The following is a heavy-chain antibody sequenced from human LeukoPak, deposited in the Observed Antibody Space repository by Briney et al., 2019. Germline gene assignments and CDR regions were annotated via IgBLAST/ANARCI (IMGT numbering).Heavy chain of an antibody. J-gene: IGHJ3*02. CDR1: GFTFSSYA. Sequence: PGGSLRLSCAASGFTFSSYAMSWVRQAPGKGLEWVSAISGSGDSTFYADSVKGRFTISRDNSQNTLYVQMNSLRAEDTAVYYCAKDQGCSSAWYSRDGFDMWGQGTMVTVSS. CDR2: ISGSGDST. D-gene: IGHD6-19*01. V-gene: IGHV3-23*01. CDR3: AKDQGCSSAWYSRDGFDM.